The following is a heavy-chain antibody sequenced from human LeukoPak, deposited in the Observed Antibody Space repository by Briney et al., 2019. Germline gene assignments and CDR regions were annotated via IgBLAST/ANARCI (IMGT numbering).Heavy chain of an antibody. J-gene: IGHJ4*02. CDR3: ARVASAWADDY. CDR1: GFTFSSYG. D-gene: IGHD6-19*01. V-gene: IGHV3-48*01. Sequence: GGSLRLSCAASGFTFSSYGMNWVRQAPGKGLEWISYISSGSGTIYYADSVKGRFSISRDDAKSSLYLQVNSLRVEDTAVYYCARVASAWADDYWGQGALVTVSS. CDR2: ISSGSGTI.